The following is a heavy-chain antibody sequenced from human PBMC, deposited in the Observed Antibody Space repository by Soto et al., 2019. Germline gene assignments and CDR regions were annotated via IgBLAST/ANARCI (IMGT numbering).Heavy chain of an antibody. CDR2: INAGNGNT. V-gene: IGHV1-3*01. J-gene: IGHJ4*02. Sequence: GASVKVSCKASGYTFTSYAMHWVRQAPGQRLEWMGWINAGNGNTKYSQNFQGRVTITRDTSARTAYMELSSLRSEDTAVYYCVRILEYCSGDSCDYWGQGTLVTVSS. D-gene: IGHD2-15*01. CDR1: GYTFTSYA. CDR3: VRILEYCSGDSCDY.